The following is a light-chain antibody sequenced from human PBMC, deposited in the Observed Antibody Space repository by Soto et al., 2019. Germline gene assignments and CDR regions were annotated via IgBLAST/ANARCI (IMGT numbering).Light chain of an antibody. Sequence: DTVMTQSPLSLPVTPGEPASISCRSSQSLLHSNGYNYLDWYLQRPGQSPQLLIYLGSNRASGVPDRYSGSGSGTDFTLKISRVEAEDVGVYACMQALHELGITIGQGKRLENK. V-gene: IGKV2-28*01. CDR2: LGS. CDR1: QSLLHSNGYNY. J-gene: IGKJ5*01. CDR3: MQALHELGIT.